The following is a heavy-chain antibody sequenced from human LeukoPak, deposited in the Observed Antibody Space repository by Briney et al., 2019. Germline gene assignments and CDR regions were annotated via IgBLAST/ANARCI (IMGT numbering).Heavy chain of an antibody. CDR1: GFTFSNYG. J-gene: IGHJ4*02. V-gene: IGHV3-33*01. CDR2: IWYDGSNG. Sequence: GGSLRLSCAASGFTFSNYGMHWVRQAPGKGLEWVAVIWYDGSNGYYADSVKGRFTISRDNAKNSLYLQMNSLRDEDTAVYYCARPWSWEPGDYWGQGTLVTVSS. D-gene: IGHD1-26*01. CDR3: ARPWSWEPGDY.